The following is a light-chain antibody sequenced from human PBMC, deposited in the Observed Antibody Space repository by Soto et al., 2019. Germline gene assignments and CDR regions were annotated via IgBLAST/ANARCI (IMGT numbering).Light chain of an antibody. CDR1: QSVSSRN. CDR3: LRYGDSPPAYT. V-gene: IGKV3-20*01. Sequence: EIALTQSPGTVSLSPGERATLSCRASQSVSSRNLAWDRQKPRQAPSLLIFGASNRATGIPDRLSGSGSGTVFTLTLSRLGPEDCAVFYCLRYGDSPPAYTFGQGTKLEIK. CDR2: GAS. J-gene: IGKJ2*01.